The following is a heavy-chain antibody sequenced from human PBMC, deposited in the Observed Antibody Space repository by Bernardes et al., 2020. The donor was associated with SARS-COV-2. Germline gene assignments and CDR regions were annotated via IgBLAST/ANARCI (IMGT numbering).Heavy chain of an antibody. V-gene: IGHV3-48*03. CDR2: ISTGGSTK. CDR1: GFTFSSSV. Sequence: GGSLRLSCAASGFTFSSSVMNWVRHAPGKGLEWVSYISTGGSTKYYADSVKGRFTISRDNAKNSLYLQMNSLRAEDTAVYYCAREYTYGCDSCGQGTLVTVSS. D-gene: IGHD5-18*01. CDR3: AREYTYGCDS. J-gene: IGHJ4*02.